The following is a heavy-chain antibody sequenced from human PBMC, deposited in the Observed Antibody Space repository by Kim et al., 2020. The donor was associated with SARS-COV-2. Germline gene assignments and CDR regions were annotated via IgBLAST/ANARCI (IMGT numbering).Heavy chain of an antibody. CDR2: TYYRSKWYN. CDR3: ARDSPSITIFGVVIDHWYFDL. J-gene: IGHJ2*01. V-gene: IGHV6-1*01. D-gene: IGHD3-3*01. CDR1: GESVSSNSAA. Sequence: SQTLSLTCAISGESVSSNSAAWNWIRQSPSRGLEWLGRTYYRSKWYNDYAVSVKSRITINPDTSKNQFSLQLNSVTPEDTAVYYCARDSPSITIFGVVIDHWYFDLWGRGTLVTVSS.